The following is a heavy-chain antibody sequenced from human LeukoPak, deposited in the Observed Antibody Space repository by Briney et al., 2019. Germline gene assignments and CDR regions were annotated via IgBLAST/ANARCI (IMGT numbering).Heavy chain of an antibody. CDR1: GYTFTSYG. CDR3: ARSSLGYCSSTSCYIRYFDY. D-gene: IGHD2-2*02. Sequence: ASVKVSCKASGYTFTSYGISWVRQAPGQGLEWMGWISAYNGNTNYAQKLQGRVTMTTDTSTSTAYMELRSLRSDDTAVYYCARSSLGYCSSTSCYIRYFDYWGQGTLVTVSS. CDR2: ISAYNGNT. V-gene: IGHV1-18*01. J-gene: IGHJ4*02.